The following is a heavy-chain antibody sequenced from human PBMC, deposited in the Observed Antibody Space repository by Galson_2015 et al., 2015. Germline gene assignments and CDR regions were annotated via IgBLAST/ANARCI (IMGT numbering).Heavy chain of an antibody. Sequence: SLRLSCAASGFTFTNAWMSWVRQAPGKGLEWVGRIKRKTDGGTTDYAAPVKGRFTISRDDSKNTLYLQMSSLKTEDTAVYYCTTEEVAVAGTRVSGWNYYFDYWGQGSLVTVSS. CDR2: IKRKTDGGTT. J-gene: IGHJ4*02. CDR3: TTEEVAVAGTRVSGWNYYFDY. V-gene: IGHV3-15*01. D-gene: IGHD6-19*01. CDR1: GFTFTNAW.